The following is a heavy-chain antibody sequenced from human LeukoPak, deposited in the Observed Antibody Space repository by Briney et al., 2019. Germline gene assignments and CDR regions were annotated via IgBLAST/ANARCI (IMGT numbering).Heavy chain of an antibody. D-gene: IGHD4-17*01. V-gene: IGHV3-23*01. Sequence: GGSLRLSCAGAGFTFTKYAMSRVRQAPGKGPEWVSGISASGGSVYYADSVKGRFTISRDDSKNTLYLQMNSLRAEDTAVYYCANIWPMTTVTTHPDYWGQGTLVTVSS. J-gene: IGHJ4*02. CDR1: GFTFTKYA. CDR2: ISASGGSV. CDR3: ANIWPMTTVTTHPDY.